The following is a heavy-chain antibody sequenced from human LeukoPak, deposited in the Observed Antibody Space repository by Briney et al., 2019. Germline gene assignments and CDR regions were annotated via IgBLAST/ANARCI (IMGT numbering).Heavy chain of an antibody. CDR2: IYPGDSDT. CDR3: ARHGLERRTPYYYGMDV. CDR1: GYSFTSYW. V-gene: IGHV5-51*01. D-gene: IGHD1-1*01. J-gene: IGHJ6*02. Sequence: GESLKISCKGSGYSFTSYWIGWVRQMPGKGLEWMGIIYPGDSDTRYSPSFQGQVTISADKSISTAYLQWSSLKASDTAMYYCARHGLERRTPYYYGMDVWGQGTTVTVSS.